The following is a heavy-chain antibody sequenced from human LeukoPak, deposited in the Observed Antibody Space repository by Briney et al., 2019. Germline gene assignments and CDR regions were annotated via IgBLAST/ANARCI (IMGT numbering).Heavy chain of an antibody. V-gene: IGHV3-48*01. J-gene: IGHJ4*02. CDR2: ISSSSTI. D-gene: IGHD2-2*01. CDR3: ARDERYCSSTSCSRYDY. CDR1: GFTFSSYS. Sequence: GGSLRLSCAASGFTFSSYSMNWVRQAPGNGLEWVSYISSSSTIYYADSVKGRFTISRDNAKNSLYLQMNSLRAEDTAVYYCARDERYCSSTSCSRYDYWGQGTLVTVSS.